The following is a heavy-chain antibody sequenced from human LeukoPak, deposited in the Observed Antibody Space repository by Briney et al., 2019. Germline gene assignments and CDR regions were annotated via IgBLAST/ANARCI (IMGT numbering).Heavy chain of an antibody. J-gene: IGHJ5*02. Sequence: SETLSLTCAVYGGSFSGYYWSWIRQPPGKGLEWIGEINHSGSTNYNPSLKSRVTISVDTSKNQFSLKLSSVTAADTAVYYCARGGDTAAVNSNWFDPSGQGTLVTVSS. D-gene: IGHD3-16*01. CDR1: GGSFSGYY. CDR3: ARGGDTAAVNSNWFDP. V-gene: IGHV4-34*01. CDR2: INHSGST.